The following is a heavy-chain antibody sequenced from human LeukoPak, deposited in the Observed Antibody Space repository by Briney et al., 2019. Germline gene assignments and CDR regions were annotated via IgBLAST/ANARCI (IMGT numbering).Heavy chain of an antibody. Sequence: GGSLRLSCAASGFSFSSYGMSWVRQAPGKGLEWVATISQDGSEKEYVDSVKGRFTISRDVAQNSLYLQMDYLGVEDTAVYYCVRGCDESSCPYYLYSWGQGTLVTVSS. CDR3: VRGCDESSCPYYLYS. V-gene: IGHV3-7*01. CDR2: ISQDGSEK. J-gene: IGHJ4*02. CDR1: GFSFSSYG. D-gene: IGHD6-13*01.